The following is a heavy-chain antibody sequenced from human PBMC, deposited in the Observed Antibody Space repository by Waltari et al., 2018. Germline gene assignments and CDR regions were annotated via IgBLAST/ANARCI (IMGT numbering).Heavy chain of an antibody. V-gene: IGHV4-59*08. D-gene: IGHD3-22*01. CDR3: ARLPTKYFDSLGWGFFDQ. Sequence: HVQLQESGPGLVKPSATLSLTCTVSGDFLSDNHWPWIRQAPGKGLEWIAYLRNTGGTKCTPSLESRVTVSAVTSKKQFSLRLTSVTAADTAVYYCARLPTKYFDSLGWGFFDQWGQGILVTVSS. J-gene: IGHJ4*02. CDR1: GDFLSDNH. CDR2: LRNTGGT.